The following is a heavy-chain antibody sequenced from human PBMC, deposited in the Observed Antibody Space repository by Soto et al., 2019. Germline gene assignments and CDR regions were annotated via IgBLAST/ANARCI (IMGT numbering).Heavy chain of an antibody. CDR2: ISSNGENT. V-gene: IGHV3-23*01. Sequence: RGSLLLSCASSRFTSGYHAMNWVRQAPGKGLEWVSTISSNGENTHYADSVKGRFIISSDNSSNTVARQMNSLRVEDTAIYYCVSWVSAHFDSWGQGTLVTVS. J-gene: IGHJ4*01. D-gene: IGHD6-13*01. CDR3: VSWVSAHFDS. CDR1: RFTSGYHA.